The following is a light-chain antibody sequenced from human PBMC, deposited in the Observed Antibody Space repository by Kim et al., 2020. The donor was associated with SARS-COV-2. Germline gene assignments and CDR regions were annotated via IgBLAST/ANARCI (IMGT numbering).Light chain of an antibody. Sequence: GQSITISCTGTSSNVGGYNYVSWYQHHPGKAPKLMIYGVSKRPSGVSNRFSGSKSGNTASLTISGLQAEDEADYYCSSYTSSNTLVFGGGTQLTVL. CDR2: GVS. CDR3: SSYTSSNTLV. V-gene: IGLV2-14*03. J-gene: IGLJ3*02. CDR1: SSNVGGYNY.